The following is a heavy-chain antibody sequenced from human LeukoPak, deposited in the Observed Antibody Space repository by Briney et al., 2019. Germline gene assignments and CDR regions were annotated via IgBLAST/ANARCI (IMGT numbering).Heavy chain of an antibody. CDR1: GFTFDDFA. Sequence: GGSLRLSCAASGFTFDDFAMLWVRQAPGKGLEWVSLISGDGDGTYYADSVRGRFTISRDNSANSVYLQMNSLRTEDTALYYCAKDMRTYYYGSGTKTPKYPGMNVWGQGTTVTVSS. D-gene: IGHD3-10*01. V-gene: IGHV3-43*02. CDR2: ISGDGDGT. J-gene: IGHJ6*02. CDR3: AKDMRTYYYGSGTKTPKYPGMNV.